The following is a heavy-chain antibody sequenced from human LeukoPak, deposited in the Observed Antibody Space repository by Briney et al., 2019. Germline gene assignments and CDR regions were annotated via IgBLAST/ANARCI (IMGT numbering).Heavy chain of an antibody. CDR3: ARDCLTTVTLYYFDY. V-gene: IGHV4-39*07. D-gene: IGHD4-17*01. Sequence: SETLSLTCPVSGGSITSSSSYWGWIRQPPGKGLEWIGTIYYSGTTYYNPSLKSRVTISVDTSKNQFSLKLSSVTAADTAVYYCARDCLTTVTLYYFDYWGQGTLVTVSS. CDR1: GGSITSSSSY. CDR2: IYYSGTT. J-gene: IGHJ4*02.